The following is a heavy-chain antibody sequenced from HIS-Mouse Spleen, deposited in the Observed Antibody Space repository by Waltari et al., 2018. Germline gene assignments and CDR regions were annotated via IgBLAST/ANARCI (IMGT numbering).Heavy chain of an antibody. CDR3: ARKRGGSWRFDY. CDR1: GGSISSYY. J-gene: IGHJ4*02. Sequence: QVQLQESGPGLVKPSETLSLTCTVSGGSISSYYWSWIRQPPGKGLEWIGYIYYSGSTNYSPSLKSRVTISVDTSKNQFSLKLSSVTAADTAVYYCARKRGGSWRFDYWGQGTLVTVSS. D-gene: IGHD2-15*01. CDR2: IYYSGST. V-gene: IGHV4-59*01.